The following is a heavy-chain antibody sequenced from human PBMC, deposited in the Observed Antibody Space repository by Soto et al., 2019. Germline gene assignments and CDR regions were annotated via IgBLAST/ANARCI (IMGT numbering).Heavy chain of an antibody. CDR1: GFTFGDYA. D-gene: IGHD6-13*01. J-gene: IGHJ5*02. CDR2: IRSKAYGGTT. V-gene: IGHV3-49*03. Sequence: GGSLRLSCTASGFTFGDYAMSWFRQAPGKGLERVGFIRSKAYGGTTEYAASVKGRFTISRDDSKSIAYLQMNSLKTEDTALFYCTCECVAAAATPNWFDPWGQGTLVTVSS. CDR3: TCECVAAAATPNWFDP.